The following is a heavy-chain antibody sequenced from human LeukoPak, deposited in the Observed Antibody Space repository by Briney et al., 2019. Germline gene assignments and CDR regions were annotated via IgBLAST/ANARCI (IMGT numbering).Heavy chain of an antibody. CDR3: PGRLSLSRHGYNNFGS. CDR2: TFPADSDV. Sequence: GESLKISCKGSGFSFDTYWSGGVRQMPGEGLEGMGMTFPADSDVRKSPSFQGQVTISADRSISTAYLQSRSLTAAHTPINYCPGRLSLSRHGYNNFGSWGPGTLVTVSS. V-gene: IGHV5-51*01. D-gene: IGHD5-24*01. CDR1: GFSFDTYW. J-gene: IGHJ4*02.